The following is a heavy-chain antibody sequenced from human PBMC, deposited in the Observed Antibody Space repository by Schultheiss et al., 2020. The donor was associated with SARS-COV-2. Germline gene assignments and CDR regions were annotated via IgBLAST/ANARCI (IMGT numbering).Heavy chain of an antibody. Sequence: GGSLRLSCAASGFTFSSYVMSWVRQAPGKGLEWVAVIWYDGSNKYYADSVKGRFTISRDNSKNTLFLQMNSLRAEDTAVYYCARDGTIFGVVYYYYYGMDVWGQGTTVTVSS. CDR3: ARDGTIFGVVYYYYYGMDV. CDR1: GFTFSSYV. D-gene: IGHD3-3*01. V-gene: IGHV3-33*08. CDR2: IWYDGSNK. J-gene: IGHJ6*02.